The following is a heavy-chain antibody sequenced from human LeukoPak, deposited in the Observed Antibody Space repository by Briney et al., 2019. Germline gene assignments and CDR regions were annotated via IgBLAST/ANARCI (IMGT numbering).Heavy chain of an antibody. Sequence: PSETLSLTCTVSGGSISSYYWSWIRQPPGKGLEWIGYIYYSGSTSYNPSLKSRVTISVDTSKNQFSLKLSSVTAADTAVYYCASGHGDYEFDYWGQGTLVTVSS. J-gene: IGHJ4*02. CDR1: GGSISSYY. V-gene: IGHV4-59*01. D-gene: IGHD4-17*01. CDR2: IYYSGST. CDR3: ASGHGDYEFDY.